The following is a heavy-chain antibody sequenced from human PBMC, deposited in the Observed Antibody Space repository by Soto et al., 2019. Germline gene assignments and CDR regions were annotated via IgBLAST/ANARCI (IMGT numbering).Heavy chain of an antibody. V-gene: IGHV1-69*12. D-gene: IGHD3-10*01. Sequence: QVQLVQSGAEVKKPGSSVKVSCKASGGTFSNYALISWVRQAPGQGLEWMGGIIPMDATVNYARKFHGRITITAAASTTTGYMDLGSLRSEDTAVYYCARDLPGFGYTCGDVWVQGTTVTVSS. J-gene: IGHJ6*01. CDR2: IIPMDATV. CDR3: ARDLPGFGYTCGDV. CDR1: GGTFSNYA.